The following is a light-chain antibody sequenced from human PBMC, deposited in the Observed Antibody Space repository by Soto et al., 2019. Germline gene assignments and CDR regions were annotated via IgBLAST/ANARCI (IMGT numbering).Light chain of an antibody. Sequence: EIVLTQSPATLSLSPGERATPSCRASQSVSTYLGWYQQKPGQAPRLLIYDASNRATGIPGRFSGSGSGTDFTLTISSLEPEDFAVYYCQHRRNWPWTFGQGTKVEVK. CDR1: QSVSTY. CDR3: QHRRNWPWT. V-gene: IGKV3-11*01. J-gene: IGKJ1*01. CDR2: DAS.